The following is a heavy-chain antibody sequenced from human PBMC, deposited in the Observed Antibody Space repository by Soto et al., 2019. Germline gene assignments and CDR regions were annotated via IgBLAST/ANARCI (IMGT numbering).Heavy chain of an antibody. CDR3: ARISCKGGSCYFDFDH. D-gene: IGHD2-15*01. Sequence: ASVKVSCKASGYSFKDHYMHWVRQAPGRGLEWVGIINPSGEHTNYAQQFRGRVAMTRDTSTSTAYMELRSLRSEDTAVYFCARISCKGGSCYFDFDHWGQGALVTVSS. CDR1: GYSFKDHY. J-gene: IGHJ4*02. CDR2: INPSGEHT. V-gene: IGHV1-46*02.